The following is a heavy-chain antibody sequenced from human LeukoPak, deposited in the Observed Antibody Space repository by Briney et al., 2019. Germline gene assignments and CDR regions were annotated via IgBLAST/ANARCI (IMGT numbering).Heavy chain of an antibody. CDR2: TNLHGTAV. CDR3: ASAYTYVRLGDH. J-gene: IGHJ4*02. CDR1: GLSFSNYW. Sequence: PGGSLRLSCAVSGLSFSNYWMYWVRQAPGKGLVWVARTNLHGTAVDYAGSVKGRFTISRDNAKNTLFLQMNSLRAEDTAVYYCASAYTYVRLGDHWGQGTLVTVSS. D-gene: IGHD3-16*01. V-gene: IGHV3-74*01.